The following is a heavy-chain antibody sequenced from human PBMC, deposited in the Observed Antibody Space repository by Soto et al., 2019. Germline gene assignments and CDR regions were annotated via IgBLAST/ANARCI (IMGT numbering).Heavy chain of an antibody. CDR1: GGSFNGYY. CDR2: INHSGST. Sequence: SETLSVTCAVYGGSFNGYYWSWIRQPPWKGLEWIGEINHSGSTNYNPSLKSRVTRSVDTSKNQFSLKLSSVTAADTAVYYCARCGMATRYFDYWGQGTLVAVSS. CDR3: ARCGMATRYFDY. D-gene: IGHD5-12*01. V-gene: IGHV4-34*01. J-gene: IGHJ4*02.